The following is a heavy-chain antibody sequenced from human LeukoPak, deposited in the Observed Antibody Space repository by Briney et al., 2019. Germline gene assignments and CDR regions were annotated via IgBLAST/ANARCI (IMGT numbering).Heavy chain of an antibody. CDR1: GFTFSRYA. CDR3: ARADYGGSRQRGA. V-gene: IGHV3-30*04. CDR2: ISYDGRII. J-gene: IGHJ5*02. D-gene: IGHD2-21*01. Sequence: PGGSLRLSCVGSGFTFSRYALHWVRQAPGKGLEWMAGISYDGRIIHYADSVKGRFIISRDNSKSTVYLQMSSLGIEDTAIYYCARADYGGSRQRGAWGQGTLVTVSS.